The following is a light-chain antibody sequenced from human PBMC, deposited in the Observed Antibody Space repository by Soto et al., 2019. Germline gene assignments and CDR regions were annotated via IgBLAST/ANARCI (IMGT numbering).Light chain of an antibody. V-gene: IGLV1-40*01. J-gene: IGLJ3*02. CDR2: GHN. CDR3: QSFDSSLGGSGV. Sequence: QSVLTQPPSVSGAPGQRVTLSCTGSTSNIGAGYEVHWYQQVPGTAPKLLVSGHNNRPSEVPDRFFGSKSGTSASLTITGLQAEDEADYYCQSFDSSLGGSGVFGGGTKLTVL. CDR1: TSNIGAGYE.